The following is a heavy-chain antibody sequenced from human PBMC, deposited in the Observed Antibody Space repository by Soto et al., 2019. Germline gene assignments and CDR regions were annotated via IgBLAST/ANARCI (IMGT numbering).Heavy chain of an antibody. CDR2: IYYSGNT. CDR3: ARSPVDSRVTHYYYYLAV. V-gene: IGHV4-59*01. D-gene: IGHD3-22*01. J-gene: IGHJ6*03. CDR1: GGSISSYS. Sequence: PSETLSLTCTVSGGSISSYSWSWIRQPPGKGLEWIGYIYYSGNTNSNPSLKSRVTISVDTSKNQFSLKLSSVTAADTAVYYCARSPVDSRVTHYYYYLAVWGKGTTVTVSS.